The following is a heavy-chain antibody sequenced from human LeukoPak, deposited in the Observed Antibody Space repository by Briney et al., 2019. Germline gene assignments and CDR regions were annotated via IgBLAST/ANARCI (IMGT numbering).Heavy chain of an antibody. Sequence: SETLSLTCTVSGGSINSYYWSWIRQPPGKGLEWIGYIYYSGSTNYNPSLKSRVTISVDTSNNKFSLKLTSLTAADTAVYYCVRHLSAGRPAFDIWGQGTMVTVST. V-gene: IGHV4-59*08. CDR1: GGSINSYY. D-gene: IGHD2-15*01. CDR3: VRHLSAGRPAFDI. J-gene: IGHJ3*02. CDR2: IYYSGST.